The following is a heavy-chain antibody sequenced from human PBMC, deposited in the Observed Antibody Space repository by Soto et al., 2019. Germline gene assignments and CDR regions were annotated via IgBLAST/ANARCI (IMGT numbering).Heavy chain of an antibody. J-gene: IGHJ5*02. CDR3: ARVLWFGELTSGWFDP. D-gene: IGHD3-10*01. V-gene: IGHV4-31*03. CDR1: GGSISSGGYY. Sequence: QVQLQESGPGLVKPSQTLSLTCTVSGGSISSGGYYWSWIRQHPGKGLEWIGYIYYSGSTYYNPSLQSRVTISVDTSKNQSSLKLSSVTAADTAVYYCARVLWFGELTSGWFDPWGQGTLVTVSS. CDR2: IYYSGST.